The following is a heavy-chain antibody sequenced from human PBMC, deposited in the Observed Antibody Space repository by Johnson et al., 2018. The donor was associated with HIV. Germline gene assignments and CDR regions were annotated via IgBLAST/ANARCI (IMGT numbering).Heavy chain of an antibody. Sequence: QVQLVESGGGVVQPGRSLRLSCAASGFTFSSYAMHWVRQAPGKGLEWVAVISYDGSNKYYADSVKGRFTISRDNSKNTLYLQMNSLRAEDTAVYYCARTRMGVFDIWGQGTMVTISS. V-gene: IGHV3-30-3*01. CDR1: GFTFSSYA. J-gene: IGHJ3*02. CDR2: ISYDGSNK. CDR3: ARTRMGVFDI. D-gene: IGHD2-8*01.